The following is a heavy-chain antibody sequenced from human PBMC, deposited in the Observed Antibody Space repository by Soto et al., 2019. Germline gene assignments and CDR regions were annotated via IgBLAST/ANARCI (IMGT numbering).Heavy chain of an antibody. V-gene: IGHV4-34*01. J-gene: IGHJ5*02. D-gene: IGHD3-3*01. CDR2: INHSGST. CDR3: ARGWSRYDFWSGYFNWFDP. CDR1: GGSFSGYY. Sequence: QVQLQQWGAGLLKPSETLSLTCAVYGGSFSGYYWSWIRQPPGKGLEWIGEINHSGSTNYNPSLKRRVTISVDASKNQFSLKLSSVTGADTAVYYCARGWSRYDFWSGYFNWFDPWGQGTLVTVSS.